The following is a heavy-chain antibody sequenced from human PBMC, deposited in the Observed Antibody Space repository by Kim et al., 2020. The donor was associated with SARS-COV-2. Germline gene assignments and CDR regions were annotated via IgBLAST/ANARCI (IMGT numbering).Heavy chain of an antibody. CDR2: R. V-gene: IGHV1-18*01. J-gene: IGHJ6*03. D-gene: IGHD1-7*01. Sequence: RNYAQSLQGRDTMTIDTSTSTAYMELRSLRSDDTAVYYCARDAGTGGRMDIWGKGTTVTVSS. CDR3: ARDAGTGGRMDI.